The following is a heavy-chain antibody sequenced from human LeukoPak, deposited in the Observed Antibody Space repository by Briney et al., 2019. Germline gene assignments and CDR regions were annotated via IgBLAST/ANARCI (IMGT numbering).Heavy chain of an antibody. CDR2: ITHSGKSV. D-gene: IGHD1-26*01. V-gene: IGHV3-11*01. CDR1: GFSFSDYY. J-gene: IGHJ4*02. CDR3: ARDDIILGAAN. Sequence: GGSLRLSCSASGFSFSDYYMSWIRQAPGKGLEWVSYITHSGKSVYYADSVKGRFTISRDNAKNSLYLQMNSLRAEDTAVYYYARDDIILGAANWGQGTLVTVSS.